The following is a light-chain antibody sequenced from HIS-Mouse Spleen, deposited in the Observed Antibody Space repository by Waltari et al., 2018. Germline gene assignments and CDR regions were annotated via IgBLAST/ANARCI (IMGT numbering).Light chain of an antibody. CDR3: QQYNSYL. J-gene: IGKJ4*01. V-gene: IGKV1-5*03. Sequence: DIQMTQSPSTLSASVGDRVTITCRASQSISSWLAWYQQKPGKAPKLLIYTAASLESGVPSRFSGSGSGTEFTLTISSLQPDDFATYYCQQYNSYLFGGGTKVEIK. CDR2: TAA. CDR1: QSISSW.